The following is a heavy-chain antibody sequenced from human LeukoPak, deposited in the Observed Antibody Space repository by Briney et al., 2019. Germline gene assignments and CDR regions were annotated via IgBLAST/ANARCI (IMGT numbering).Heavy chain of an antibody. D-gene: IGHD2-21*02. CDR2: IIPIFGTA. CDR3: ARDRPYCGGDCHDY. J-gene: IGHJ4*02. CDR1: GGTFISYA. Sequence: ASVKVSCKASGGTFISYAISWVRQAPGQGLEGMGGIIPIFGTANYAQKFQGRVTITADESTSTAYMELSSLRSEDTAVYYCARDRPYCGGDCHDYWGQGTLVTVSS. V-gene: IGHV1-69*13.